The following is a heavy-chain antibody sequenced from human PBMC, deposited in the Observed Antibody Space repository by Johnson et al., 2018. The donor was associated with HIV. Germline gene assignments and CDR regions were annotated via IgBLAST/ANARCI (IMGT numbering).Heavy chain of an antibody. CDR1: GLTFSRYW. CDR3: ARAGVGAGAFDI. J-gene: IGHJ3*02. D-gene: IGHD1-26*01. CDR2: ISSHGGST. V-gene: IGHV3-64*01. Sequence: VRLVESGGGLVQPGGSPRLSCAASGLTFSRYWMHWVRQAPGKGLEYVSAISSHGGSTYYANSVKGRFTISRDNSKTPLYLQMGSLRAEDMAVYYCARAGVGAGAFDIWGQGTMVTVSS.